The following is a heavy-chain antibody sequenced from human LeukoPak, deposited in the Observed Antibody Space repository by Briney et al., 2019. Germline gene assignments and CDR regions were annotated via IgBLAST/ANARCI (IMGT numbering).Heavy chain of an antibody. CDR1: SASISTYY. J-gene: IGHJ4*02. CDR3: AGYDFWSGRGVDY. V-gene: IGHV4-34*01. D-gene: IGHD3-3*01. Sequence: SETLSLTCTVSSASISTYYWNWIRQSPGKGLEWIGEIDHTGSTSYNPSFKSRVTISVDTSKNQFSLKLRSVTAADTAVYYCAGYDFWSGRGVDYWGQGTLVTVSS. CDR2: IDHTGST.